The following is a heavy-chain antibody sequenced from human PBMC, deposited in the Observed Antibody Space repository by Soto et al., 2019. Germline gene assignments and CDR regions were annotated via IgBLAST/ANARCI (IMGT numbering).Heavy chain of an antibody. CDR3: ARAPPSMTTVTTDSY. D-gene: IGHD4-17*01. Sequence: QVQLQESGPGLVKPSETLSLTCTVSGGSISSYYWSWIRQPPGKGLEWIGYIYYSGSTNYNPSLKSRVTISVDMCNSQCSLKLSSVTAADTAVYHCARAPPSMTTVTTDSYWGQGTLVTVSS. CDR1: GGSISSYY. V-gene: IGHV4-59*01. CDR2: IYYSGST. J-gene: IGHJ4*02.